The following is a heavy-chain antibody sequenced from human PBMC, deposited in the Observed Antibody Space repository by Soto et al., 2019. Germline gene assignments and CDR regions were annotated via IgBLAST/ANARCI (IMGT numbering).Heavy chain of an antibody. CDR3: VTGTQHYYDSSGLGYYFVY. D-gene: IGHD3-22*01. CDR2: FDPEEGET. CDR1: GYTLTELS. V-gene: IGHV1-24*01. J-gene: IGHJ4*02. Sequence: QVQLVQSGAEVKKPGASVKVSCKVSGYTLTELSMHWVRQAPGQGLERTGGFDPEEGETIYAQKFQGSVTMTEDTSTDTAYMELSSLRCEDTAVYYCVTGTQHYYDSSGLGYYFVYWGQGTLVTVSS.